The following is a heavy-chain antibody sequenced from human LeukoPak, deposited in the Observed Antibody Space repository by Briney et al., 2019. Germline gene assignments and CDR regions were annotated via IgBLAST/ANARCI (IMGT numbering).Heavy chain of an antibody. CDR2: ISDSGGST. CDR1: GFTFSSYA. D-gene: IGHD3-22*01. CDR3: ARAGGGYGYFDY. V-gene: IGHV3-23*01. J-gene: IGHJ4*02. Sequence: GGSLRLSCAASGFTFSSYAMSWVRQAPGKGLEWVSLISDSGGSTYYADFVKGRFTISRDKSKNTLYLQMNSLRAEDTAVYYCARAGGGYGYFDYWGQGTLVTVSS.